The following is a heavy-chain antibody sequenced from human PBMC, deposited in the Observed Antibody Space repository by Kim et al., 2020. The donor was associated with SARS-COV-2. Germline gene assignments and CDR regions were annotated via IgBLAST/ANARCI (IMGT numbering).Heavy chain of an antibody. V-gene: IGHV4-39*01. Sequence: SETLSLTCTVSGGSISSSGYYWGWIRQPPGKGLEWIGSIYYSGNTYYNPSLKSRVTISVDTSKNQFSLKLSSVTAADTAVYYCARRRSNAWWDWGQGALVTVSS. CDR2: IYYSGNT. J-gene: IGHJ4*02. CDR3: ARRRSNAWWD. D-gene: IGHD6-19*01. CDR1: GGSISSSGYY.